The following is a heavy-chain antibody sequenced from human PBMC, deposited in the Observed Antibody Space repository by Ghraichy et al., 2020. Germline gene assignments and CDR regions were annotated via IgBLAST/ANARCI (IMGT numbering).Heavy chain of an antibody. V-gene: IGHV3-7*03. CDR2: IKTDGSAT. CDR1: GFTFSDSW. J-gene: IGHJ3*02. CDR3: ATTDGGI. Sequence: GGSLRLSCAASGFTFSDSWMSWVRQAPGKGLESVACIKTDGSATYYADSMKGRVTISRDKARNSLSLQMNSLRVEDTAIYYCATTDGGIWGKGTMVIFSS.